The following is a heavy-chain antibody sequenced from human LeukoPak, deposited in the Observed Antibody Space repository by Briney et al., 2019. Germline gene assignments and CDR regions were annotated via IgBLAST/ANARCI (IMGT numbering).Heavy chain of an antibody. CDR1: GYSFNAFD. CDR2: INPNSGAT. D-gene: IGHD6-19*01. Sequence: ASVKVSCKASGYSFNAFDIHWVRQAPGQGLEWVGRINPNSGATDYAQKFRAGVTLTRDMTTNTVYMELSSLRSDDTAVYYCARDGSHWSSFHYWGQGTLVIVSS. CDR3: ARDGSHWSSFHY. V-gene: IGHV1-2*06. J-gene: IGHJ4*02.